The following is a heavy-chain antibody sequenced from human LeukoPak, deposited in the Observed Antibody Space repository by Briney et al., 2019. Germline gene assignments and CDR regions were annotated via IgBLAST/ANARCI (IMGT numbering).Heavy chain of an antibody. V-gene: IGHV4-30-4*08. J-gene: IGHJ4*02. CDR2: IYYSGST. CDR1: GGSISSGDYY. CDR3: ARVVSPYYDFWSGYSVFDY. D-gene: IGHD3-3*01. Sequence: PSETLSLTCTVSGGSISSGDYYWSWIRQPPGKGLEWIGYIYYSGSTYYNPSLKSRVTISVDTSKNQFSLKLSSVTAADTAVYYCARVVSPYYDFWSGYSVFDYWGQGTLVTVSS.